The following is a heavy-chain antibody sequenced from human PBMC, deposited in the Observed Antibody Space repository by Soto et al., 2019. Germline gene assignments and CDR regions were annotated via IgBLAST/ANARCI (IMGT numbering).Heavy chain of an antibody. CDR3: ARGGYSSSYRLDY. D-gene: IGHD6-6*01. CDR1: GGTFSSYD. Sequence: GASVKVSCKASGGTFSSYDMSWVRQAPGQGLEWMGGIIPILGTADYAQKFLGRVTITADESTSTAYMELTSLTSEDTALYYCARGGYSSSYRLDYWGQGPRVTVPS. J-gene: IGHJ4*02. V-gene: IGHV1-69*13. CDR2: IIPILGTA.